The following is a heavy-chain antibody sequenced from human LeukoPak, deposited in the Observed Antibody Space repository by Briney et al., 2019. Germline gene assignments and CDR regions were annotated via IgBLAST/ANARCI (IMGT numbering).Heavy chain of an antibody. CDR2: INARGDT. D-gene: IGHD2-2*01. CDR3: ARGQVPAARGYNWFDP. J-gene: IGHJ5*02. V-gene: IGHV4-34*01. Sequence: SQTLSLTCAVYGWSFNDYYWDWIRQPPGKGLEWIGEINARGDTNYNPSLKSRVNISVDTSKKQFSLRLTSMIAADTALYYCARGQVPAARGYNWFDPWGQGTLVTDSS. CDR1: GWSFNDYY.